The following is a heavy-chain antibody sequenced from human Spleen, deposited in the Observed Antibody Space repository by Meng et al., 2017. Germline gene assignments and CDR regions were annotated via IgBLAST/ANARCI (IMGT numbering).Heavy chain of an antibody. J-gene: IGHJ5*02. V-gene: IGHV4-31*04. CDR3: AANRDGFDP. CDR1: GGSISSGSYY. Sequence: QVRVQESGPGLGKPSQTLSLTCTVSGGSISSGSYYWRWIRQHPGKGLEWIGHMYYSGSTYYHPSLKSRVTISVDTSQNQFSLKLSSVTAADTAVYYCAANRDGFDPWGQGALVTVSS. CDR2: MYYSGST.